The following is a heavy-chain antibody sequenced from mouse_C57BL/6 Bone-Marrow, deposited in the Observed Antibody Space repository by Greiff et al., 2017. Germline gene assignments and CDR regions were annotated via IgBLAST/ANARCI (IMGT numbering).Heavy chain of an antibody. CDR1: GYTFTSYW. CDR2: IHPNSGST. J-gene: IGHJ2*01. V-gene: IGHV1-64*01. CDR3: AENYYGSSSFDY. Sequence: QVQLQQPGAELVKPGASVKLSCKASGYTFTSYWMHWVKQRPGQGLEWIGMIHPNSGSTNYNEKFKSKATLTVDKSSSTAYMQLSSLTSEDSAVYYCAENYYGSSSFDYWGQGTTLTVSS. D-gene: IGHD1-1*01.